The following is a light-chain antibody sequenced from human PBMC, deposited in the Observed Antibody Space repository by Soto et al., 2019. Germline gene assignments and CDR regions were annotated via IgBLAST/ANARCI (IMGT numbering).Light chain of an antibody. CDR2: GAS. CDR3: QQYNTWLWT. Sequence: EVVMTQSPATLSVSPGERATLSCRASQSVNANLAWYQQKPGQAPRLLIHGASNRATGIPARFSGSGFGTELILPISSLQSEDFAAYYCQQYNTWLWTFGQGTKVEI. CDR1: QSVNAN. J-gene: IGKJ1*01. V-gene: IGKV3-15*01.